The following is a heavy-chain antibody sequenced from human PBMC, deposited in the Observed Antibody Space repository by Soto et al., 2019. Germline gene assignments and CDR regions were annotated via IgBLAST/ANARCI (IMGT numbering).Heavy chain of an antibody. CDR3: ARYRYCSGGRCYYYNGMAV. V-gene: IGHV1-69*12. D-gene: IGHD2-15*01. Sequence: QVQLVQSGAEVKKPGSSVKVSCKASGGTFSSYAITWVRQAPGQGLEWMGGIIPIFGTADYAQNFQGRVTITADESTSTAYMELSSVRSEDTAVYYCARYRYCSGGRCYYYNGMAVWGQGTTVTVSS. J-gene: IGHJ6*02. CDR2: IIPIFGTA. CDR1: GGTFSSYA.